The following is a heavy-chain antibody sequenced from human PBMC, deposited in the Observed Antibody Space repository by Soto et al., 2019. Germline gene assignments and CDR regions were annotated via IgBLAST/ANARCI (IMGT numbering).Heavy chain of an antibody. CDR3: ARDLDY. CDR1: GDSIRGGGYS. CDR2: ISHNGGT. J-gene: IGHJ4*02. V-gene: IGHV4-30-2*01. Sequence: QLQLQESGSGLVKPSQTLSLICAVSGDSIRGGGYSWSCIRQPPWKGLEWIGYISHNGGTYYNPSLKSRLTISVDRSKYQFYMMLNSVTAADTAVYYCARDLDYWGQGTLVTVSS.